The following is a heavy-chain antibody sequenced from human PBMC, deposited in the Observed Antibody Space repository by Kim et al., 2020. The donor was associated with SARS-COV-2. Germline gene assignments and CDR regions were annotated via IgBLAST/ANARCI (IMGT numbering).Heavy chain of an antibody. Sequence: TGYAQKFQGRVTMTRNTSISTAYMELSSLRSEDTAVYYCARGSFLGTRYWGQGTLVTVSS. CDR2: T. V-gene: IGHV1-8*01. CDR3: ARGSFLGTRY. J-gene: IGHJ4*02. D-gene: IGHD1-1*01.